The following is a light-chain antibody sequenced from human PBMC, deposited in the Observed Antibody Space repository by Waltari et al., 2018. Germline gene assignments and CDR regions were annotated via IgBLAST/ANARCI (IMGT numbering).Light chain of an antibody. CDR3: HQSSSLPWT. CDR1: QSICSS. CDR2: YAS. J-gene: IGKJ1*01. Sequence: EIVLTQSPDFPSVTPKEKVNITCRAIQSICSSLHWYQQKPDPSPKLLIKYASQSFSGVPSRFSCSGSGTDFTLTINSLEAEDAATYYCHQSSSLPWTFGQGTKVEIK. V-gene: IGKV6-21*01.